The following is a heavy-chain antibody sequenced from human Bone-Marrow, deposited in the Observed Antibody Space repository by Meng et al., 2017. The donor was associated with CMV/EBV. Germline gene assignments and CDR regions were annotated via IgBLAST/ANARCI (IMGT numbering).Heavy chain of an antibody. CDR1: GYTFTSYD. CDR2: MNPNSGNT. V-gene: IGHV1-8*01. D-gene: IGHD3-10*01. Sequence: ASVKVSCKASGYTFTSYDINWVRQATGQGLEWMGWMNPNSGNTGYAQKFQGRVTMTRNTSISTAYMELSSRRSEDTAVYYCAREGYYYGSGSYYKGDYFDYWGQGTMVTVSS. J-gene: IGHJ4*03. CDR3: AREGYYYGSGSYYKGDYFDY.